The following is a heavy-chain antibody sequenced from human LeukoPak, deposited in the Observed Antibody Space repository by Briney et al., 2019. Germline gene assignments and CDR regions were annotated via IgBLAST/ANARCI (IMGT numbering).Heavy chain of an antibody. D-gene: IGHD5-24*01. J-gene: IGHJ5*02. CDR3: AKGSNWGSGYFDP. Sequence: GGSLRLSCAASGFTFSSHAMSWVRQAPGRGLEWVSSISQNGRTTYYPDSVRGRLTISRDNSKSTLYLQTNSLRAGDTAVYYCAKGSNWGSGYFDPWGQGTLVTVSS. CDR1: GFTFSSHA. V-gene: IGHV3-23*01. CDR2: ISQNGRTT.